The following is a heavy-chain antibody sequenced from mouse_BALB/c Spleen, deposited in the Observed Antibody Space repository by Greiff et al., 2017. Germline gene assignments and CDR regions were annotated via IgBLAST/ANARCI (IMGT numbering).Heavy chain of an antibody. CDR2: INPSNGRT. D-gene: IGHD1-1*01. CDR1: GYTFTSYW. CDR3: ARWGYGSSYDY. J-gene: IGHJ2*01. Sequence: QVQLKQSGAELVKPGASVKLSCKASGYTFTSYWMHWVKQRPGQGLEWIGEINPSNGRTNYNEKFKSKATLTVDKSSSTAYMQLSSLTSEDSAVYYCARWGYGSSYDYWGQGTTLTVSS. V-gene: IGHV1S81*02.